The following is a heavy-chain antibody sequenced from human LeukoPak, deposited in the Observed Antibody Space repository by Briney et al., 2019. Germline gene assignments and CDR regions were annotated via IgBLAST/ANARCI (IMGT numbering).Heavy chain of an antibody. CDR2: IKSKTDGGTT. V-gene: IGHV3-15*01. CDR1: GFTFSNAW. D-gene: IGHD1-26*01. Sequence: GGSLRLSCAASGFTFSNAWMSWVRQAPGKGLEWVGRIKSKTDGGTTDYAAPVKGRFTISRDDSKNTLYLQMNSLKTEDTAVYYCTTERKRGYRGGYYYYMDVWGKGTTVTVSS. CDR3: TTERKRGYRGGYYYYMDV. J-gene: IGHJ6*03.